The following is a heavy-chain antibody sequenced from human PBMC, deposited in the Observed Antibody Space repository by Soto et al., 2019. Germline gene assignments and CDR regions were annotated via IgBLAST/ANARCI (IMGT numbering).Heavy chain of an antibody. Sequence: QVELQESGPRLVRPSETLYLTCTVSGGSMSGYHWCWVRLPAGKGLVWIGRVHSTGSTGYNPSVESRITVSLDTSKKQFSLKLRSVTAAATALYFCARDSVRLTLFDYWGQGILVTVSS. CDR3: ARDSVRLTLFDY. D-gene: IGHD3-10*01. CDR1: GGSMSGYH. V-gene: IGHV4-4*07. CDR2: VHSTGST. J-gene: IGHJ4*02.